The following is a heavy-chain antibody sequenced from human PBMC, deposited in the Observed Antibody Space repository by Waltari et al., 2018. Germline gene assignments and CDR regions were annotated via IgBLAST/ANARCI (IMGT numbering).Heavy chain of an antibody. J-gene: IGHJ3*02. D-gene: IGHD6-13*01. V-gene: IGHV4-61*02. CDR1: GGSISSGSYY. CDR3: ARERLIAAAGTPPFDI. Sequence: QVQLQESGPGLVKPSQTLSLTCTVSGGSISSGSYYWSWIRQPAGKGLEWIGRIYTSGSTNYNPSLKSRVTISVDTSKNQFSLKLSSVTAADTAVYYCARERLIAAAGTPPFDIWGQGTMVTVSS. CDR2: IYTSGST.